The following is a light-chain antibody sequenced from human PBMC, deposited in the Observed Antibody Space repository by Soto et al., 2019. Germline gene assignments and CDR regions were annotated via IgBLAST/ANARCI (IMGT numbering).Light chain of an antibody. CDR2: DAS. V-gene: IGKV1-33*01. Sequence: DIQMTQSPSSLSPSVGDRVTITCQASQDISNYLNWYQHKPGKXPXXHIYDASNLETGVPSRFSGSASGTFSTSTISSLHPEDIATYDCQQYDTNLTFGGGTKVDIK. CDR3: QQYDTNLT. CDR1: QDISNY. J-gene: IGKJ4*01.